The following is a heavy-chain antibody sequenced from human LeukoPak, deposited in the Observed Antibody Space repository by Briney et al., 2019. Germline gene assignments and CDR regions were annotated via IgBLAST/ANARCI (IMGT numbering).Heavy chain of an antibody. CDR1: GGSISSYY. CDR2: IYYSGST. V-gene: IGHV4-59*08. J-gene: IGHJ5*02. Sequence: SETLSLTCTVSGGSISSYYWSWIRQPPGKGLEWIGYIYYSGSTNYNPSLKSRVTISVDTSKNQFSLKLSSVTAADTAVYYCARQLGSSWYAVHWFDPWGQGTLVTVSS. D-gene: IGHD6-13*01. CDR3: ARQLGSSWYAVHWFDP.